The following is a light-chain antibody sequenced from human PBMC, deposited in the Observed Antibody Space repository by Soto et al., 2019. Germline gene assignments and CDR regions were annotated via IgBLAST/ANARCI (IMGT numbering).Light chain of an antibody. CDR1: QSVSIN. CDR2: SAS. J-gene: IGKJ5*01. V-gene: IGKV3-15*01. Sequence: EIVMTQSPATLSVSPGERATLSCRASQSVSINLAWYQQKPGQAPRLLIYSASTRATGIPARFSGSGSGTEFTITISSLQSEDFAVYYWQQYNNWPPITFGQGTRLEIK. CDR3: QQYNNWPPIT.